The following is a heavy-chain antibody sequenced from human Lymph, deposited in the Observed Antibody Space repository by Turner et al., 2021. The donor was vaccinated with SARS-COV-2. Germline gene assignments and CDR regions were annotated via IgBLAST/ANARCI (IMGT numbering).Heavy chain of an antibody. CDR3: ARSGPNFDF. D-gene: IGHD7-27*01. CDR2: ISYDGSNK. Sequence: QVQLVESGGGVVHPGRSLRLSCAASGFTFSSYAMNWVRQAPGKGLEWVTLISYDGSNKYYADSVKGRFTISRDNSKNTLYLQMNSLRAEDTAVYYCARSGPNFDFWGQGTLVTVSS. CDR1: GFTFSSYA. V-gene: IGHV3-30-3*01. J-gene: IGHJ4*02.